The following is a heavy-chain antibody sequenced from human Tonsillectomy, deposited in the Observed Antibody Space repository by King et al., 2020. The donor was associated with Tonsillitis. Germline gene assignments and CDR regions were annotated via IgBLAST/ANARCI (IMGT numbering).Heavy chain of an antibody. CDR1: GFIFDDYA. V-gene: IGHV3-9*01. CDR2: ISWKSGTK. Sequence: EVQLVESGGGLAQPGRSLTLSCVASGFIFDDYAMHWVRQVSGKGLEWVSGISWKSGTKAYADSVKGRFTISRDNGKNSLYLQMSSLRAEDTAMYYYVKGVFGDVVLLEYVDAWGQGTLVTVSS. D-gene: IGHD2-8*01. CDR3: VKGVFGDVVLLEYVDA. J-gene: IGHJ5*02.